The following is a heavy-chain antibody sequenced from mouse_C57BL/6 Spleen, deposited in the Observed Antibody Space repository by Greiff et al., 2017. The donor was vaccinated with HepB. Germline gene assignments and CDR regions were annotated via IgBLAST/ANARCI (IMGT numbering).Heavy chain of an antibody. CDR1: GYTFTSYW. Sequence: QVQLQQPGAELVKPGASVKMSCKASGYTFTSYWITWVKQRPGQGLEWIGDIYPGSGSTNYNEKFKSKATLTVDTSSSTAYMQLSSLTSEDSAVYYCERLGDYDGYAMDYWGQGTSVTVSS. CDR2: IYPGSGST. V-gene: IGHV1-55*01. J-gene: IGHJ4*01. CDR3: ERLGDYDGYAMDY. D-gene: IGHD2-4*01.